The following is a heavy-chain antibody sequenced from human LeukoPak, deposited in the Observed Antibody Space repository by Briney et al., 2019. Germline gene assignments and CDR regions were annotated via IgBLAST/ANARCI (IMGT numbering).Heavy chain of an antibody. CDR3: ARRLGRKFGERFYYYHYLDV. CDR2: INHSGST. J-gene: IGHJ6*03. Sequence: SETLSLTCAVSGGSFSGYYWSWIRQPPGKGLEWIGEINHSGSTNYNPSLKSRVTISVDTSKNQFSLKLSSVTAADTAVYYCARRLGRKFGERFYYYHYLDVWGKGTTVTISS. D-gene: IGHD3-10*01. V-gene: IGHV4-34*01. CDR1: GGSFSGYY.